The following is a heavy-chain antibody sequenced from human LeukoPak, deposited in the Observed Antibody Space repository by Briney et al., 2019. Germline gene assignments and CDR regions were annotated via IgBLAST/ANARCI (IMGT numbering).Heavy chain of an antibody. D-gene: IGHD1-26*01. V-gene: IGHV4-30-4*02. J-gene: IGHJ4*02. Sequence: PSETLSLTCTVSGGSTSTGGYYWSWIRQPPGKGLEWIGYISYSGGTYYNPSLKSRLSISVDTSKNQFSLKLSSVTAADTAVYYCARGGGVVGATTWNYWGQGSLVTVSS. CDR2: ISYSGGT. CDR1: GGSTSTGGYY. CDR3: ARGGGVVGATTWNY.